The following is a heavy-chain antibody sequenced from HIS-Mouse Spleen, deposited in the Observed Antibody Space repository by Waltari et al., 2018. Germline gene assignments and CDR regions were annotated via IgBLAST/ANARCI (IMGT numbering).Heavy chain of an antibody. CDR1: GGSTSRSSDY. CDR3: AREIPYSSSWYDWYFDL. D-gene: IGHD6-13*01. J-gene: IGHJ2*01. Sequence: QLQLQESGPGLGKPSETLSLTCNASGGSTSRSSDYWGWIRPPPGKGLGWIGSIYYSGSPYSNPSLKSRVTISVDTSKNQFSLKLSSVTAADTAVYYCAREIPYSSSWYDWYFDLWGRGTLVTVSS. CDR2: IYYSGSP. V-gene: IGHV4-39*07.